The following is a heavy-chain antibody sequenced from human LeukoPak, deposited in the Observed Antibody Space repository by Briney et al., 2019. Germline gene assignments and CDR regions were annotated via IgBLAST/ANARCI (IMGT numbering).Heavy chain of an antibody. CDR2: ISAYNGNT. Sequence: ASVKVSCKASGGTLSSYSFNWVRQAPGQGLEWMGWISAYNGNTNYAQKLQGRVTMTTDTSTSTAYMELRSLRSDDTAVYYCARDVRYPWGQGTLVTVSS. CDR3: ARDVRYP. J-gene: IGHJ5*02. V-gene: IGHV1-18*01. CDR1: GGTLSSYS.